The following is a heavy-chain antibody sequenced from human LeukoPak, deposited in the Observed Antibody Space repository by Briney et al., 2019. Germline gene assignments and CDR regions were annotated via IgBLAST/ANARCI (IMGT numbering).Heavy chain of an antibody. V-gene: IGHV1-18*01. CDR3: ARRSPYYYDSVGYVGLDF. CDR2: ISAYNSNT. D-gene: IGHD3-22*01. J-gene: IGHJ4*02. CDR1: GYAFTNFG. Sequence: ASVKVSCKASGYAFTNFGISWVRQAPGQGLEWMGWISAYNSNTDYAQKLQGRVAMTTDTSTSTAYMELMSLRSDDTAVYYCARRSPYYYDSVGYVGLDFWGQGTPVIVSS.